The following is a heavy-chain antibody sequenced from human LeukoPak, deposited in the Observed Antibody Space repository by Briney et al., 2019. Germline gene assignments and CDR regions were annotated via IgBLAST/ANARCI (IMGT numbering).Heavy chain of an antibody. CDR1: GFTFSDYW. V-gene: IGHV3-7*01. CDR2: IDKQGSEK. J-gene: IGHJ4*02. D-gene: IGHD3-10*01. Sequence: GGSLRLSCAVSGFTFSDYWMRWVRQAPGKGLEWVASIDKQGSEKRYVDSVKGRFTISRDNAKNSVYLQMTSLGAEDTAVYYCATYTTFFGAPGTDYWGQGTLVTVSS. CDR3: ATYTTFFGAPGTDY.